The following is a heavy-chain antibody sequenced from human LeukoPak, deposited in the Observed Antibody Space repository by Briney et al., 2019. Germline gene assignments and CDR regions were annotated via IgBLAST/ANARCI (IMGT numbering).Heavy chain of an antibody. D-gene: IGHD2-8*01. CDR1: GFTFDDYA. CDR3: ARMVRVFDY. J-gene: IGHJ4*02. CDR2: ISWNSGSI. V-gene: IGHV3-9*01. Sequence: GGSLRLSCAASGFTFDDYAMHWVRQAPGKGLEWVSGISWNSGSIGYADSVKGRFTISRDNAKNSLYLQMNSLRAEDTAVYYCARMVRVFDYWGQGTLVTVSS.